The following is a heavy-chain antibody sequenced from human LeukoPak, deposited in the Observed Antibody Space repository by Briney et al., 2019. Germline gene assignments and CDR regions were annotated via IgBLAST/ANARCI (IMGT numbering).Heavy chain of an antibody. CDR2: ISFDGSDK. D-gene: IGHD2-2*01. V-gene: IGHV3-30*04. Sequence: GGSLRLSCAASGFTFSSYAMHWVRQAPGKGLEWVAVISFDGSDKYYADSVKGRFTISRDNSKNTLLLQMNSLRPEDTAVYYCASVRGCSGTRCHYYYYGMDVWGKGTTVTVCS. CDR3: ASVRGCSGTRCHYYYYGMDV. J-gene: IGHJ6*04. CDR1: GFTFSSYA.